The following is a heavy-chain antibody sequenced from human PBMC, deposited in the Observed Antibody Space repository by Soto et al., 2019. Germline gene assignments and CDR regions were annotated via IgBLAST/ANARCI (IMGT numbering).Heavy chain of an antibody. Sequence: EVQVLESGGGLVQPGGSLRLSCAATGFTFSDFAMSWVRQAPGKGLEWVSRIYGGGNGPHYADSVEGRVTISRDNSKNTLYLQMNSLRAEDTAVYYCAKMEGMDPWAYSFDYWGQGTLVTVSS. J-gene: IGHJ4*02. D-gene: IGHD2-2*03. CDR2: IYGGGNGP. CDR3: AKMEGMDPWAYSFDY. V-gene: IGHV3-23*01. CDR1: GFTFSDFA.